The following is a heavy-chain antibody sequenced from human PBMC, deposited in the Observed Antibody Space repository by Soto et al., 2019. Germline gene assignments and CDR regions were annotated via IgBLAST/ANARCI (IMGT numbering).Heavy chain of an antibody. CDR2: ISAYNGDT. J-gene: IGHJ4*02. Sequence: QLVQSGAEVKKPGASVKVSCKASGYIFNSHSISWVRQAPGQGLEWVGWISAYNGDTKYAQNFQGRVTLTTETSTSTADMELKSLRSDDTAVYYCAKDPSNISGRHLYFDYWGQGTRVTVSS. D-gene: IGHD6-19*01. CDR3: AKDPSNISGRHLYFDY. CDR1: GYIFNSHS. V-gene: IGHV1-18*01.